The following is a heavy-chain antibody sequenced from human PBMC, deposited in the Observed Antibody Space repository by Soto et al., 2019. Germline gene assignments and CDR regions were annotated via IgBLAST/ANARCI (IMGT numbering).Heavy chain of an antibody. D-gene: IGHD5-18*01. Sequence: GGSLRLSCAASGFTFSSYGMHWVRQAPGKGLEWVAVISYDGSNKYYADSVKGRFTISRDNSKNTLYLQMNSLRAEDTAVYYCAKDLIGGRGDTAMVPFDYWGQGTLVTVSS. CDR3: AKDLIGGRGDTAMVPFDY. J-gene: IGHJ4*02. V-gene: IGHV3-30*18. CDR1: GFTFSSYG. CDR2: ISYDGSNK.